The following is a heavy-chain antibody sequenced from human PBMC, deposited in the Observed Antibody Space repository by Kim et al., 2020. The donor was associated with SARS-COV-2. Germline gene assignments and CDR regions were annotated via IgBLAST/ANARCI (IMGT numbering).Heavy chain of an antibody. Sequence: SETLSLTCTVSGGSISNYYWSWIRQPPGKGLEWIGDIYYSGSTNYNPSLQSRVTISIDTSKKQLSLRLSSVTAADTALYYCARGRYSSNWYSGLSNWFDPWGQGTLVTVSS. J-gene: IGHJ5*02. CDR1: GGSISNYY. V-gene: IGHV4-59*08. CDR3: ARGRYSSNWYSGLSNWFDP. CDR2: IYYSGST. D-gene: IGHD6-13*01.